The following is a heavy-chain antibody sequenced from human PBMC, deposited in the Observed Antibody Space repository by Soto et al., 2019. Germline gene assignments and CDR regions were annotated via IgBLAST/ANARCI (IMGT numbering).Heavy chain of an antibody. CDR3: ARYEGGWLRVSYYYGMDV. CDR1: GGSISSSSYY. V-gene: IGHV4-39*01. J-gene: IGHJ6*02. Sequence: SETLSLTCTVSGGSISSSSYYWGWIRQPPGKGLEWIGSIYYSGSTYYNPSLKSRVTISVDTSKNQFSLKLSSVTAADTAVYYCARYEGGWLRVSYYYGMDVWGQGTTVTVS. D-gene: IGHD5-18*01. CDR2: IYYSGST.